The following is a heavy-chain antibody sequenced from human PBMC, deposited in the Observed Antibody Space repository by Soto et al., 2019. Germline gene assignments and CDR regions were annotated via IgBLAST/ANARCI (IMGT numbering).Heavy chain of an antibody. CDR1: GFSFSSYN. J-gene: IGHJ4*02. CDR3: ARDSGYKAQSPIYY. CDR2: IWYDGSNK. Sequence: PGGYLILSCDGFGFSFSSYNMPWVRQAPGKGLEWVAVIWYDGSNKYYADSVKGRFTISRDNSKNTLYLQMNSLRAEDTAVYYCARDSGYKAQSPIYYWGQGT. D-gene: IGHD5-12*01. V-gene: IGHV3-33*01.